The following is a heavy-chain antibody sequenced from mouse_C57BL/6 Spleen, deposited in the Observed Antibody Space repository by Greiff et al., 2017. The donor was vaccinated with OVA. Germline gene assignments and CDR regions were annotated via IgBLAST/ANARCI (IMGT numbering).Heavy chain of an antibody. Sequence: DVMLVESGGGLVKPGGSLKLSCAASGFTFSSYAMSWVRQTPEKRLEWVATISDGGSYTYYPDNVKGRFTISRDNAKNNLYLQMSHLKSEDTAMYYCARDYMVTTRGAMDYWGQGTSVTVSS. J-gene: IGHJ4*01. CDR3: ARDYMVTTRGAMDY. V-gene: IGHV5-4*01. CDR1: GFTFSSYA. CDR2: ISDGGSYT. D-gene: IGHD2-2*01.